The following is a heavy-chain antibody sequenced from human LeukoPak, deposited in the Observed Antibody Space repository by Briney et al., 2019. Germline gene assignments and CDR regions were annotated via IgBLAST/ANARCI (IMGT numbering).Heavy chain of an antibody. Sequence: SETLSLTCSVSGGSISSYYWSWIRQPAGKGLEWIGRIYSSGITNYSPSLKSRVTMSVDTSKNQLSLKLTSVTAADTAVYYCARDTWEGSGSYWADWGQGTLVTVSS. J-gene: IGHJ4*02. D-gene: IGHD3-10*01. CDR1: GGSISSYY. V-gene: IGHV4-4*07. CDR3: ARDTWEGSGSYWAD. CDR2: IYSSGIT.